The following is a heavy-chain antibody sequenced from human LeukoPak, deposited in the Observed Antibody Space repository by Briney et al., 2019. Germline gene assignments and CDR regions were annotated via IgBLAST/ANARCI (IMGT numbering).Heavy chain of an antibody. D-gene: IGHD2-15*01. J-gene: IGHJ1*01. CDR3: AREDGFCSGGSCYQH. CDR1: GFTFSDSD. V-gene: IGHV3-73*01. Sequence: GGSLRLSCAASGFTFSDSDIHWVRQASGKGLERVGRITTKRSNYATAYTASVKGRFTISRHDSENTAYLQMNSLKTEDTALYYCAREDGFCSGGSCYQHWGQGTLVTVSS. CDR2: ITTKRSNYAT.